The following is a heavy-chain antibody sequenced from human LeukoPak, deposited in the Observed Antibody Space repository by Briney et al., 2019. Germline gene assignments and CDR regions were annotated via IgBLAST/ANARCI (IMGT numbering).Heavy chain of an antibody. CDR3: AKGAARTRTNCFDP. CDR2: ISASAGST. CDR1: GVSISSSNSY. V-gene: IGHV3-23*01. Sequence: PSETLSLTCTVSGVSISSSNSYWGWIRQPPGKGLEWVSGISASAGSTYYADSMKGRFTISRDNSKNTLYLQMNSLRAEDTAVYYCAKGAARTRTNCFDPWGQGTLVTVSS. D-gene: IGHD1/OR15-1a*01. J-gene: IGHJ5*02.